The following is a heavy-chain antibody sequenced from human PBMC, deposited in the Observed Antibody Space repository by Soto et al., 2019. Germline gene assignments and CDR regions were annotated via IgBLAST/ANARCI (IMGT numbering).Heavy chain of an antibody. CDR1: GFTFSSYA. V-gene: IGHV3-30-3*01. CDR2: ISHDGINK. D-gene: IGHD2-2*01. CDR3: GRCTSTSCHLGSDY. J-gene: IGHJ4*02. Sequence: GGSLRLSCAASGFTFSSYAMNWVRQAPGKGLEWVALISHDGINKYYADSVRGRFTISRDSSTNTLYLQMNSLRAADTAVYYCGRCTSTSCHLGSDYWGQGTLVTVSS.